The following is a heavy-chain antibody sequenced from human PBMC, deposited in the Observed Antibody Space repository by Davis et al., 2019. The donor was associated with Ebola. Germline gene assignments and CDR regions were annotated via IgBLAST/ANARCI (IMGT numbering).Heavy chain of an antibody. J-gene: IGHJ4*02. V-gene: IGHV3-72*01. CDR2: RRDRVKGYTT. D-gene: IGHD5-18*01. CDR3: SRDSRKYSFDY. Sequence: GESLKISCAVSGFTLSDQYMDWVRQAPGKGLEWIGRRRDRVKGYTTEYAASVKGRFTISRDDSQNSLYLQMNSLKTEDTAVYYCSRDSRKYSFDYWGQGILVTVSS. CDR1: GFTLSDQY.